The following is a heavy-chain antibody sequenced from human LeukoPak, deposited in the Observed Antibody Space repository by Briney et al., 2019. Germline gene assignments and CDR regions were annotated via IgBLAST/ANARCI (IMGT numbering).Heavy chain of an antibody. J-gene: IGHJ4*02. Sequence: GGSLRLSCAASGFTFSMYWMSWVRQAPGKGLEWVANTKEDGSEKYYVDSVKGRFTVSRDNTKNSLYLQMNSLRVEDTAVYYCARIGYRSSTFDYWGQGTPVTVSS. V-gene: IGHV3-7*05. CDR2: TKEDGSEK. CDR3: ARIGYRSSTFDY. CDR1: GFTFSMYW. D-gene: IGHD6-6*01.